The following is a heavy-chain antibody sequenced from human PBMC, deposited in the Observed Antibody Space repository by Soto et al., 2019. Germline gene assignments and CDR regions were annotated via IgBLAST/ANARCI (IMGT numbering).Heavy chain of an antibody. CDR2: IYYSGST. D-gene: IGHD1-1*01. CDR3: ASQNCEGYFDL. Sequence: QVQLQESGPGLVKPSQTLSLTCTVSGGSISSGDYYWGWIRQPPGKGLEWIGYIYYSGSTYYNPSLKSRVNISVDTSTNQFSLKLSSVTAADTAVYYCASQNCEGYFDLWGRGTLVTVSS. V-gene: IGHV4-30-4*01. CDR1: GGSISSGDYY. J-gene: IGHJ2*01.